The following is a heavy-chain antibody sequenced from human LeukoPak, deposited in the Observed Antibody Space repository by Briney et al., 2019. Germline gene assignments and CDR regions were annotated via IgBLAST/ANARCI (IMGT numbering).Heavy chain of an antibody. CDR3: ARGFPPRRNYDSSGYYSYYFDH. Sequence: AASVKVSCKASGGTFSSYAISWVRQAPGQGLEWMGGIIPIFGTANYAQKFQGRVTMTTDTSTSTAYMELRSLRSDDTAVYYCARGFPPRRNYDSSGYYSYYFDHWGQGTLVTVSS. D-gene: IGHD3-22*01. J-gene: IGHJ4*02. CDR2: IIPIFGTA. V-gene: IGHV1-69*05. CDR1: GGTFSSYA.